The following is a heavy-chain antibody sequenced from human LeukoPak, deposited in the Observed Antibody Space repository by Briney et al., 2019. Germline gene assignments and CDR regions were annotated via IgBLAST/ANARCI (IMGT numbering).Heavy chain of an antibody. CDR2: LRYDGRSE. CDR1: GFTFGSFG. CDR3: AKVQDLYCRGASCSSTLDY. Sequence: GGSLRLSCAASGFTFGSFGMHWVRQPPGKGLEWVASLRYDGRSEFYADSVQGRFIISRDTSKNTLYLQMNSLKVEDTALYYCAKVQDLYCRGASCSSTLDYWGQGTLVTVSS. J-gene: IGHJ4*02. V-gene: IGHV3-30*02. D-gene: IGHD2-15*01.